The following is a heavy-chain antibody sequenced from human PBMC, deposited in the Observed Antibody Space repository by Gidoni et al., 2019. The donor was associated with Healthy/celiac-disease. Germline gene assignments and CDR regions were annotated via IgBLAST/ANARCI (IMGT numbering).Heavy chain of an antibody. J-gene: IGHJ4*02. V-gene: IGHV4-4*02. D-gene: IGHD6-19*01. CDR1: VGSLRMSDW. CDR3: GQAVYCSGWYPLDY. Sequence: QVQLQESGPGLAQPSGPLPLPRAVSVGSLRMSDWWRWVRQPPVKGLEWIGEIYHSGSTNYNPSLKSRVTISVYKSKNQFSLMLSSVTAADTAVYDCGQAVYCSGWYPLDYWGQGTLVTVSS. CDR2: IYHSGST.